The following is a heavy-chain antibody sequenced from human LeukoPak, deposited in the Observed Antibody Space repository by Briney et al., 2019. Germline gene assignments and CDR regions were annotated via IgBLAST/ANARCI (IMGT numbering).Heavy chain of an antibody. CDR1: GGSVSSYY. J-gene: IGHJ5*02. Sequence: SETLSLTCTVSGGSVSSYYWSWIRQPPGKGLEWIGHIYYSGSTNYNPSLKSRVAISVDTSKNQFSLKLSSVTAADTAVYYCARGGNFSWFDPWGQGTLVTVPS. V-gene: IGHV4-59*02. D-gene: IGHD4-23*01. CDR2: IYYSGST. CDR3: ARGGNFSWFDP.